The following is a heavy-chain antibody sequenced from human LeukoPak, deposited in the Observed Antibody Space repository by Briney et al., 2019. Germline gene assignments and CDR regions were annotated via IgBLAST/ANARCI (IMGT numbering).Heavy chain of an antibody. Sequence: SETLSLTCTVSGGSISSYYWSWIRQPPGRGLEWIGYVYNSGTTHYKPSLKSRVTISVDRSKNQFSLKMNSVTAADTAVYYCARADSSSWYYFDSWGQGTLVTVSS. CDR1: GGSISSYY. D-gene: IGHD6-13*01. V-gene: IGHV4-59*12. J-gene: IGHJ4*02. CDR3: ARADSSSWYYFDS. CDR2: VYNSGTT.